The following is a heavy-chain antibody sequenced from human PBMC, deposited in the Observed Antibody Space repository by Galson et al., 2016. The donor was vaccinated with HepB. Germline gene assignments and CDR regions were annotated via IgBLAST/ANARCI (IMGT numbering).Heavy chain of an antibody. CDR2: ISGGSIGI. D-gene: IGHD6-13*01. V-gene: IGHV3-23*01. J-gene: IGHJ4*02. Sequence: MSWVRQAPGKGLEWVSGISGGSIGIYYAVPVRGRFTISRDYSKNTLYLQMNSLRVEDTGVYYCAKAAGRAADGLNFDSWGQGTLVSVSS. CDR3: AKAAGRAADGLNFDS.